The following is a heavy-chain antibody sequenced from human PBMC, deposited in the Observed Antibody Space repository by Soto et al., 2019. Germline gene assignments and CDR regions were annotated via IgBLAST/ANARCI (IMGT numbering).Heavy chain of an antibody. CDR2: IFVNGNT. Sequence: SETLSLTCTVASGSVRTYYWSWIRQPAGKGLEWIGRIFVNGNTNYNPSLRSRVTISVDTSKGQFSLNLTSVTAADTAVYFCARSGGSYNFDSWGQGILVTVSS. CDR1: SGSVRTYY. D-gene: IGHD1-1*01. V-gene: IGHV4-4*07. CDR3: ARSGGSYNFDS. J-gene: IGHJ4*02.